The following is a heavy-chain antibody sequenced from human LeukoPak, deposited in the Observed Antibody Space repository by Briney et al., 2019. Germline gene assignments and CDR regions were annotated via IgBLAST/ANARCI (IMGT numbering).Heavy chain of an antibody. CDR2: VDHSGSA. Sequence: SETLSLTCGVNGASFSGYYWKWIRQSPGKGLEWIGEVDHSGSANYNPSLKSRVTMSVDTSKNQFSLKLSSVTAADSAVYYWARWDTVTRQEYWGQGTLATVSS. D-gene: IGHD1-26*01. CDR3: ARWDTVTRQEY. V-gene: IGHV4-34*01. CDR1: GASFSGYY. J-gene: IGHJ4*02.